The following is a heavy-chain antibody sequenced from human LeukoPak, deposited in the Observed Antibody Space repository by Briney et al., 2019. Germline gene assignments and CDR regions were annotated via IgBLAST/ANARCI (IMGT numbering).Heavy chain of an antibody. J-gene: IGHJ4*02. D-gene: IGHD6-13*01. Sequence: SETLSLTCTVSGGSISSYYWSWIRQPAGKGLEWIGRIYTGGSTNYNPSLKSRVTMSVDTSKNQFSLKLSSVTAADTAVYYCARAPVAGSSWYTYYFDYWGQGTLVTVSS. CDR1: GGSISSYY. V-gene: IGHV4-4*07. CDR3: ARAPVAGSSWYTYYFDY. CDR2: IYTGGST.